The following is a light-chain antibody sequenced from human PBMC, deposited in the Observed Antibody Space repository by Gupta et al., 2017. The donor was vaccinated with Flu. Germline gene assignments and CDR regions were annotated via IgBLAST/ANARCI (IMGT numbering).Light chain of an antibody. CDR1: QSVSSY. CDR3: QQRSNWNL. V-gene: IGKV3-11*01. Sequence: EIVLTQSPATLSLSPGERATLSCRDSQSVSSYLAWYQQKPGQAPRLLIYDASNRATGITDRFSGSGSEKDFTLTSSSRECEDCDVYYWQQRSNWNLFGHGTKVDIK. CDR2: DAS. J-gene: IGKJ3*01.